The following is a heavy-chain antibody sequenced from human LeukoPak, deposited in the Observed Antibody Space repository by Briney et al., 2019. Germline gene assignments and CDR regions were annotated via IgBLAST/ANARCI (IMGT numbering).Heavy chain of an antibody. CDR2: ISSSSSYI. CDR3: ALTGVAATEDDY. J-gene: IGHJ4*02. V-gene: IGHV3-21*01. D-gene: IGHD2-15*01. Sequence: GGSLRLSCAASGFTFSSYSMNWVRQAPGKGMEWVSSISSSSSYIYYADSVKGRFTISRDNAKNSLYLQMNSLRAEDTAVYYCALTGVAATEDDYWGQGTLVTVSS. CDR1: GFTFSSYS.